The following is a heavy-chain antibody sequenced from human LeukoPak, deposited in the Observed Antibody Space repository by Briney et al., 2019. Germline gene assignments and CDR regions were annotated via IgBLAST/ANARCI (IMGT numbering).Heavy chain of an antibody. V-gene: IGHV1-3*01. CDR3: SRKYSSSSPYYYGMDV. CDR2: VDAGSDNR. Sequence: ASVKVSCEASGYRFTSYSIHWVRQAPGQRLEWMGSVDAGSDNRKYSQKFQGRVTITSDTSASTAYMELSSLRSEDTAVYYCSRKYSSSSPYYYGMDVWGQGTTVTVSS. CDR1: GYRFTSYS. D-gene: IGHD6-6*01. J-gene: IGHJ6*02.